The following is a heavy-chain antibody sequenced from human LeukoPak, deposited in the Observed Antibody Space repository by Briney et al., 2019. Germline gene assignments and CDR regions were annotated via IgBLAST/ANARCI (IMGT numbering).Heavy chain of an antibody. CDR3: ARDEEDWYFQH. CDR1: GFTFSSYA. D-gene: IGHD2-15*01. J-gene: IGHJ1*01. V-gene: IGHV3-30*04. CDR2: ISYDGSNK. Sequence: GRSLGLSCAASGFTFSSYAMHWVRQAPGKGLEWVAVISYDGSNKYYADSVKGRFTISGDNSKNTLYLQMNSLRAEDTAVYYCARDEEDWYFQHWGQGTLVTVSS.